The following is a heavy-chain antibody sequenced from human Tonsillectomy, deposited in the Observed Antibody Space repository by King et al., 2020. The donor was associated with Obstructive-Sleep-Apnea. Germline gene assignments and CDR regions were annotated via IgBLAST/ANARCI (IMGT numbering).Heavy chain of an antibody. Sequence: VQLVESGGGLVQPGGSLKLSCAASGFTFSGSAIHWVRQASGKGLEWLGRIRTKATNYATAYAASVEGRFTVSRDDLKNMAYLQMNSLKTEDTALYYCTRXXEXTXXTQPLDHXGRGTLVTVSS. CDR2: IRTKATNYAT. D-gene: IGHD4-23*01. J-gene: IGHJ4*02. V-gene: IGHV3-73*01. CDR3: TRXXEXTXXTQPLDH. CDR1: GFTFSGSA.